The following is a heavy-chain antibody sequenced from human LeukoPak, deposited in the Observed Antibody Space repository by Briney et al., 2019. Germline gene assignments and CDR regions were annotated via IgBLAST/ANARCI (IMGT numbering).Heavy chain of an antibody. V-gene: IGHV4-59*01. CDR2: IYYSGST. CDR3: ARIYGSGPGDYYYGMDV. D-gene: IGHD3-10*01. Sequence: SETLSLTCTVSGGSISSYYWSWIRQPPGKGLEWIGYIYYSGSTNYNPSLKSRVTISVDTSKNQFSLKLSSVTAADTAVYYCARIYGSGPGDYYYGMDVWGQGTTVTVSS. CDR1: GGSISSYY. J-gene: IGHJ6*02.